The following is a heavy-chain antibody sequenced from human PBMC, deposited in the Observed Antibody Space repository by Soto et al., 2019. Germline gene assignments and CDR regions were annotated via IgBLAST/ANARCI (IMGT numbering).Heavy chain of an antibody. J-gene: IGHJ3*02. D-gene: IGHD6-6*01. CDR2: ISYDGSYK. Sequence: GGSLRLSCAASGFTFSSYGMHWVRQAPGKGLEWVAVISYDGSYKFFSDSVKGRFTISRDNFKNKLFLQMNSLRAEDTALYYCAKTERVSSSDDAFDIWGQGTMVTVSS. CDR3: AKTERVSSSDDAFDI. CDR1: GFTFSSYG. V-gene: IGHV3-30*18.